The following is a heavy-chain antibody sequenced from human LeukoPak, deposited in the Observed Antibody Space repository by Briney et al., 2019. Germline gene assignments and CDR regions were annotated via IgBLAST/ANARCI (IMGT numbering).Heavy chain of an antibody. CDR1: GGSISDYY. D-gene: IGHD3-10*01. V-gene: IGHV4-59*08. J-gene: IGHJ2*01. Sequence: SETLSLTCAVSGGSISDYYWSWTRQPPGKGLELIGYIHYTGNTNYNPSLKSRVTISVDTSKNQFSLKLSSVTAADTAVYYCARVGSYWYFDLWGRGTLVTVSS. CDR3: ARVGSYWYFDL. CDR2: IHYTGNT.